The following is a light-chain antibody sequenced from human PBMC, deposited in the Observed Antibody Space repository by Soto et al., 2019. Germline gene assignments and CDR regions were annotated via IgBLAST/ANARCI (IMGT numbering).Light chain of an antibody. CDR3: SSYTSSSTPQ. Sequence: QSALTQPRSVSGSPGQSVTISCTGTSSDVGGYNYVSWYQHHPGKAPKLIIYDVYKWPSGVPGRFSGFKSGNTASLTISGLQADDEAIYYCSSYTSSSTPQFGGGTKLTVL. J-gene: IGLJ2*01. V-gene: IGLV2-11*01. CDR2: DVY. CDR1: SSDVGGYNY.